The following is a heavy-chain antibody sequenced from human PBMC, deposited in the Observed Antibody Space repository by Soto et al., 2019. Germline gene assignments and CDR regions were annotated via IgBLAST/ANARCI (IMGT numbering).Heavy chain of an antibody. CDR3: ANDWISI. CDR1: GFTFSTYS. CDR2: ISGSGGST. D-gene: IGHD2-2*03. Sequence: EVQLLESGGGLVQPGGSLRISCAASGFTFSTYSITWVRQAPGKGLEWVSTISGSGGSTYYIDSVKGRFTISRDNSKNTLYLQMNSLRADDTAVYYCANDWISIWGQGTMVSVSS. V-gene: IGHV3-23*01. J-gene: IGHJ3*02.